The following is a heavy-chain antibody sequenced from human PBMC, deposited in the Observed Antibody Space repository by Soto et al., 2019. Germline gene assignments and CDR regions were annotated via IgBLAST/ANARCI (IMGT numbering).Heavy chain of an antibody. CDR2: LYYSGST. Sequence: PSETLSLTCPVTGGSISSGGYYWTWIRQHPGKGLEWIGYLYYSGSTYYNPSLQRRVTISVDTSKNQFSLKLSSVTAADTAVYYCARGRKVPLPSGYYYYYGMDDLGQGTTVTVSA. V-gene: IGHV4-31*03. CDR3: ARGRKVPLPSGYYYYYGMDD. J-gene: IGHJ6*01. D-gene: IGHD3-10*01. CDR1: GGSISSGGYY.